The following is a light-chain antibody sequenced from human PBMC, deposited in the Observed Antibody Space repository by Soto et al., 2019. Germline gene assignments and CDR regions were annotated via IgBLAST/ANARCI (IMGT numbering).Light chain of an antibody. CDR2: DVT. J-gene: IGLJ1*01. CDR3: CSYAGSYTPDV. Sequence: QSVLTQPRSVSGSPGQSVTISCTGTSSDVGAYNYVSWYQQHPGKAPKLMIYDVTKRPSGVPDRFSGSKSGNTASLTISGLQAEDEADYYCCSYAGSYTPDVFGTGTKLTVL. V-gene: IGLV2-11*01. CDR1: SSDVGAYNY.